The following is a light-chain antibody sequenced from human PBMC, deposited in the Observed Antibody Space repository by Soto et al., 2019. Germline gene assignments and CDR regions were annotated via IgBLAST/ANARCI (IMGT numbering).Light chain of an antibody. V-gene: IGLV2-14*01. CDR2: EVS. CDR3: SSYISSSTFVV. Sequence: QSALTQPASVSGSPGQSITISCTGTSGDIGSYNRVSWYQQHPGKAPKLIITEVSNRPSGVSNRFSGSKSGNTASLTISGLQAEDEADYYCSSYISSSTFVVFGGGTKVTVL. J-gene: IGLJ2*01. CDR1: SGDIGSYNR.